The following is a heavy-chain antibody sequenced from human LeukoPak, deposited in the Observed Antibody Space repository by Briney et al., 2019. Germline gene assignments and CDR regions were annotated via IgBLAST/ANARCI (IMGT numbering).Heavy chain of an antibody. CDR1: GASISSTNYY. V-gene: IGHV4-39*07. D-gene: IGHD6-13*01. CDR2: IYYSGST. CDR3: ARLEIAAAGNRWFDR. Sequence: PSETLSLTCTVSGASISSTNYYWGWIRQPPGKGLEWIGSIYYSGSTYYNPSLKSRLTISVDTSKNQFSLKLSSVSAADTAVYYCARLEIAAAGNRWFDRWGQGTLVTVSS. J-gene: IGHJ5*02.